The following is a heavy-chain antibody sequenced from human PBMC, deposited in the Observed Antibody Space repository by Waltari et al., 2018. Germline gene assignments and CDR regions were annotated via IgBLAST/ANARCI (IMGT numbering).Heavy chain of an antibody. CDR2: ISDSGVIT. CDR3: ARHLYSIDYLELAK. J-gene: IGHJ4*02. Sequence: EEHLLESGGGLAQPGGSLRLSCAASGFNFIRYAMSRVRQAPGKGLEWVSGISDSGVITKYADSVKGRFTVSRDNSKNTVFLHLNSLRAEDTAIYYCARHLYSIDYLELAKWGQGTLVTVSS. V-gene: IGHV3-23*01. CDR1: GFNFIRYA. D-gene: IGHD3-22*01.